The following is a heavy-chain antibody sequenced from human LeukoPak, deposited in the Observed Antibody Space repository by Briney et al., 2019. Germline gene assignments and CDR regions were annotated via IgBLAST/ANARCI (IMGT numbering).Heavy chain of an antibody. CDR3: ASRAGYTGSWSAFDY. CDR1: TFTLNNYW. CDR2: IKQDGSEK. V-gene: IGHV3-7*05. Sequence: GGSLRLSCTASTFTLNNYWMSWVRQAPGKGLEWVANIKQDGSEKYYVDSVRGRFTISRDNAKNSLYLQMNSLRAEDTAVYYCASRAGYTGSWSAFDYWGQGTLVTVSS. J-gene: IGHJ4*02. D-gene: IGHD6-13*01.